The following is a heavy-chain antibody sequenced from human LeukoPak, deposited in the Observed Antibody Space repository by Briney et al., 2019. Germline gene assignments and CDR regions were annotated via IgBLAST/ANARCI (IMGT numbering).Heavy chain of an antibody. CDR2: IYYSGST. CDR1: GGSISSYY. D-gene: IGHD3-10*01. CDR3: ARHFREVEWCGEFDY. Sequence: SETLSLTCTVSGGSISSYYWSWIRQPPGKGLEWIGYIYYSGSTNYNPSLKSRVTISVDTSKNQFSLKLSSVTAADTAVYYCARHFREVEWCGEFDYWGQGTLVTVSS. V-gene: IGHV4-59*08. J-gene: IGHJ4*02.